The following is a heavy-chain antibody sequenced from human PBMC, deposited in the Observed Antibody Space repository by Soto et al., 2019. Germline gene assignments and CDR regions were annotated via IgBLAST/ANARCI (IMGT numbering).Heavy chain of an antibody. Sequence: EVQLVESGGGLVKPGGSLRLSCAASAFTFSNYSMNWVRQAPGKGLEWVSSISTSSSYIYYADSVKGRFTISRDNAKNSLYLQMNSLRAEDTAVYYCARDVTSSDYYHLSPSGFDPWGQGTLVTVSS. D-gene: IGHD3-22*01. V-gene: IGHV3-21*01. J-gene: IGHJ5*02. CDR2: ISTSSSYI. CDR3: ARDVTSSDYYHLSPSGFDP. CDR1: AFTFSNYS.